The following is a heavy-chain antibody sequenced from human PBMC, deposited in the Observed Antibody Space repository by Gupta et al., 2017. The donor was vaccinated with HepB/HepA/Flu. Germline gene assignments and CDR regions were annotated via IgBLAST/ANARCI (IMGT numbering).Heavy chain of an antibody. Sequence: QVQLVQSGAEVKKPGASVKVSCKASGYTFTSYYMHWVRQAPGQGLEWMGRINPSGGSTSYAKKCQGRVTMTRDTSTSTVYMELSSLRSEDTAVDYCARGLRAVSEKYSSRLTSWGQGTLVTVSS. V-gene: IGHV1-46*01. CDR2: INPSGGST. CDR1: GYTFTSYY. CDR3: ARGLRAVSEKYSSRLTS. J-gene: IGHJ5*02. D-gene: IGHD6-13*01.